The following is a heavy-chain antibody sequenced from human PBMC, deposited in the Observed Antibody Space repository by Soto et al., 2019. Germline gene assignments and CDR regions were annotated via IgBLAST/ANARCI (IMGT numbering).Heavy chain of an antibody. J-gene: IGHJ6*02. V-gene: IGHV3-23*01. CDR3: AEDLVIAAAGTYYYYGMDV. Sequence: EVQLLESGGGLVQPGGSLRLSCAASGFTFSSYAMSWVRQAPGKGLEWVSAISGSGGSTYYADSVKGRFTISRDNSKNTLYLQMNSLRAEDTAVYYCAEDLVIAAAGTYYYYGMDVWGQGTTVTVSS. CDR2: ISGSGGST. D-gene: IGHD6-13*01. CDR1: GFTFSSYA.